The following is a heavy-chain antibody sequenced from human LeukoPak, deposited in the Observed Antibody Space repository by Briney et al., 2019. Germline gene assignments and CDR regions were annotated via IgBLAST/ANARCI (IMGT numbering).Heavy chain of an antibody. D-gene: IGHD3-22*01. CDR1: GFTFSSYG. V-gene: IGHV3-30*02. CDR2: IRYDGSNK. Sequence: GGSLRLSCAASGFTFSSYGMHWVRQAPGKGLEWVAFIRYDGSNKYYADSVKGRFTISRDNSKNTLYLQMNSLRAEDTAVYYCAKDALIYYEIPFYYYYYMDVWGKGTTVTISS. J-gene: IGHJ6*03. CDR3: AKDALIYYEIPFYYYYYMDV.